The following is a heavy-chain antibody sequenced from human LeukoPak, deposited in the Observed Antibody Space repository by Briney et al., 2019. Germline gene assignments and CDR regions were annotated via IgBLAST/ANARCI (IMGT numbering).Heavy chain of an antibody. V-gene: IGHV4-39*01. CDR3: ARFKGGTGFDY. CDR1: GVSITTTDFD. Sequence: SETLSLTCAVSGVSITTTDFDWAWIRQPPGQGFEWIATISSSGKAYYYPSLMSRVTISVDTSKNQLSLDVTSVTAADTGLFYCARFKGGTGFDYWGRGILVIVS. D-gene: IGHD1-26*01. J-gene: IGHJ4*02. CDR2: ISSSGKA.